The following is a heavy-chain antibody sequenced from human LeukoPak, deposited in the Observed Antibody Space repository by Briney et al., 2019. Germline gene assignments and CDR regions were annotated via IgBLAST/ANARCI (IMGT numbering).Heavy chain of an antibody. D-gene: IGHD4-23*01. V-gene: IGHV4-39*01. CDR2: IYYSGST. CDR3: ARHISRVTIDY. Sequence: PSETLSLTCTVSGGSLSSNSYFWGWIRQPPGKGLDWIGIIYYSGSTYYNPSLKSRVSISMDTSKNQLSLKLSSVTAADTAIYYCARHISRVTIDYGGQGTLVTVSS. CDR1: GGSLSSNSYF. J-gene: IGHJ4*02.